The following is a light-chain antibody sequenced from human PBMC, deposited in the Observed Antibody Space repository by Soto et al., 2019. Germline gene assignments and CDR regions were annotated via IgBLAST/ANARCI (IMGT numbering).Light chain of an antibody. Sequence: DIQMTQSPSSLSASVGDRVTITCRASQSISSHLNWYQQKPGKAPKLLIYAASSLQSGVPSRFSGSGSGTEFTLTISSLQPEDFAPYYCQQTYSSLRTFGQGTKVEIK. CDR2: AAS. J-gene: IGKJ1*01. V-gene: IGKV1-39*01. CDR3: QQTYSSLRT. CDR1: QSISSH.